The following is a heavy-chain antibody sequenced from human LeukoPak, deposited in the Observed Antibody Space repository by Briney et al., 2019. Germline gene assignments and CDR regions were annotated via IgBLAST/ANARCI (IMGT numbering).Heavy chain of an antibody. J-gene: IGHJ5*02. CDR3: ATYLTLDST. CDR1: GFDFSTFW. CDR2: INSDGNII. Sequence: PGGSLRLSCATSGFDFSTFWMHWVRQAPGKGLVRVARINSDGNIISYADSVKGRFTISRDNAKNTLYLQMSSLRAEDTAVYYCATYLTLDSTWGQGTLVSVSS. V-gene: IGHV3-74*01. D-gene: IGHD6-13*01.